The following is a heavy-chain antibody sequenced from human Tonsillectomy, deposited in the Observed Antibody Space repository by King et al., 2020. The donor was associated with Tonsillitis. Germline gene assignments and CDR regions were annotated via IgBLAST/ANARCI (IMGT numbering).Heavy chain of an antibody. D-gene: IGHD3-16*01. J-gene: IGHJ4*02. V-gene: IGHV3-74*01. Sequence: VQLVESGGGLIQPGGSLRVSCAASGFAFSTYWMFWVRQGPGKGLEWVSRISPDGTYIRYADSVMGRFTISKDNAKNTLFLQLSSLRVGDTAVYYCAREFWGAGDYWGQGTQVIVSS. CDR2: ISPDGTYI. CDR3: AREFWGAGDY. CDR1: GFAFSTYW.